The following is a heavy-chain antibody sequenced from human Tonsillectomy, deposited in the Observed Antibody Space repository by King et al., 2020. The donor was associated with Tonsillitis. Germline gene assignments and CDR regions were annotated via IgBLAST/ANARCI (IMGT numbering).Heavy chain of an antibody. CDR1: GGSINYYY. CDR2: IHYRGDT. V-gene: IGHV4-59*01. CDR3: ARTGTSGWSHFDF. D-gene: IGHD6-19*01. Sequence: VQLQESGPGLVKPSETLSLTCNVSGGSINYYYWSWIRQTPGKGLEWIGYIHYRGDTNYSPSLRSRVTISVDTSKNQFSLKLSSVTAVDTAVYYCARTGTSGWSHFDFWGQGTLVTVSS. J-gene: IGHJ4*02.